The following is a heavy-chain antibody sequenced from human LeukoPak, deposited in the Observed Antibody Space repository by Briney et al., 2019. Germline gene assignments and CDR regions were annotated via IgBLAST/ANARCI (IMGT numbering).Heavy chain of an antibody. CDR3: SREGRMGTADAFDV. CDR1: GFTFNNYE. J-gene: IGHJ3*01. D-gene: IGHD1-14*01. V-gene: IGHV3-13*01. Sequence: GGSLRLSCAASGFTFNNYEMHWVRHTAGKGLEWVSAVGIAGDTFYPASVKARFSISRYNAESSLFLQMNSLRAGDTAVYYCSREGRMGTADAFDVWGQGTMVTVSS. CDR2: VGIAGDT.